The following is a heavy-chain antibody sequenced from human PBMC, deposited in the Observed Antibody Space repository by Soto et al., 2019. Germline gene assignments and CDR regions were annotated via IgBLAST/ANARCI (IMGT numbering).Heavy chain of an antibody. V-gene: IGHV3-15*07. Sequence: GGSLRLSCAASGFTFSSYWMHWVRQAPGGGLEWVGRIKSKADGGTTDYAAPVKGRFTISRDDSINTLYLYMNDLKAEDTAVYYCTTVRTYWGQGTQVTVSS. CDR3: TTVRTY. J-gene: IGHJ4*02. CDR2: IKSKADGGTT. CDR1: GFTFSSYW.